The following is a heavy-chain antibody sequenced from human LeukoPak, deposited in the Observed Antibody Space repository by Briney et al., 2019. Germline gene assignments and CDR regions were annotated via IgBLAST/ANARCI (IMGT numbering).Heavy chain of an antibody. CDR2: INWNGGST. CDR1: GFTFDDYG. D-gene: IGHD3-22*01. J-gene: IGHJ3*02. Sequence: PGGSLRLSCAASGFTFDDYGMSWVRQAPGKGLEWVSGINWNGGSTGSADSVKGRFTISRDNAKNSLYLQMNSLRAEDTALYYCVRDQRGYYDSSGYSQGSTVHDAFDIWGQGTMVTVSS. V-gene: IGHV3-20*04. CDR3: VRDQRGYYDSSGYSQGSTVHDAFDI.